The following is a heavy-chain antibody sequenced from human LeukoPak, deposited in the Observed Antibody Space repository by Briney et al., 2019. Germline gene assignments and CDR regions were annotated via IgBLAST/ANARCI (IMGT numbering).Heavy chain of an antibody. V-gene: IGHV4-59*01. Sequence: SETLSLTCTVSGGSISSYYWSWIRQPPGKGLEWIGYIYYSGSTNYNPSLKSRVTISVDTSKNQFSLKLSSVTAADTAVYYCARDRYNHDSSGTRWFDPWGQGTLVTVSS. CDR1: GGSISSYY. D-gene: IGHD3-22*01. CDR3: ARDRYNHDSSGTRWFDP. J-gene: IGHJ5*02. CDR2: IYYSGST.